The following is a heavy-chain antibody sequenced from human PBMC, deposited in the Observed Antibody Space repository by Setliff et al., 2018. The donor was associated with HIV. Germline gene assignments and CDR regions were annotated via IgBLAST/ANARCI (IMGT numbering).Heavy chain of an antibody. CDR3: ARDRGDSYYDFWSNYAHFDY. D-gene: IGHD3-3*01. CDR1: GFTFSHYS. J-gene: IGHJ4*02. V-gene: IGHV3-21*01. Sequence: GGSLRLSCAASGFTFSHYSMIWVRQGPGKGLEWVSSVSSSSSYIYYADSVKGRFTISRDNAKNSLSLQMNSLRAEDTAVYYCARDRGDSYYDFWSNYAHFDYWGQGILATVSS. CDR2: VSSSSSYI.